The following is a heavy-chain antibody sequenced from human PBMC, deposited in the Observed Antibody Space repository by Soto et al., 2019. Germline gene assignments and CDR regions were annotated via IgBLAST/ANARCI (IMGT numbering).Heavy chain of an antibody. CDR1: GGSISSYY. CDR3: ARHRTTYFDY. D-gene: IGHD1-1*01. J-gene: IGHJ4*02. V-gene: IGHV4-59*08. CDR2: IYYSGST. Sequence: PSETLSLTCTVSGGSISSYYWSWIRQPPGKGLEWIGYIYYSGSTNYNPSLKSRVTISVDTSKNQFSLKLSSVTAADTAVYYCARHRTTYFDYWGQGTLVTVSS.